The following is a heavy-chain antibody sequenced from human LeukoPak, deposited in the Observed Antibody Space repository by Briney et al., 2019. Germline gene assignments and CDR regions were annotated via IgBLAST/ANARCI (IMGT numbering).Heavy chain of an antibody. CDR2: INHSGST. D-gene: IGHD6-19*01. Sequence: SETLSLTCAVYGGSFSGYCWSWIRQPPGKGLEWIGEINHSGSTNYNPSLKSRVTISVDTSKNQFSLKLSSVTAADTAVYYCAREGRYSSGWFLYEFDYWGQGTLVTVSS. CDR1: GGSFSGYC. V-gene: IGHV4-34*01. J-gene: IGHJ4*02. CDR3: AREGRYSSGWFLYEFDY.